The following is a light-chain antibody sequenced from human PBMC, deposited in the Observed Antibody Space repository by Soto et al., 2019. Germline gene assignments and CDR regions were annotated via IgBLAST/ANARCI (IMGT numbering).Light chain of an antibody. J-gene: IGKJ4*01. Sequence: EIVLTQSPGTLSLSPGERATLSCRASQSVSSGRLAWYRQKPGQAPRLLIYDASNRATGIPARFSGSGSGTDFTLTISSLEPEDFAVYYCQQRSNWPLTFGGGTKVDIK. CDR2: DAS. V-gene: IGKV3-11*01. CDR3: QQRSNWPLT. CDR1: QSVSSG.